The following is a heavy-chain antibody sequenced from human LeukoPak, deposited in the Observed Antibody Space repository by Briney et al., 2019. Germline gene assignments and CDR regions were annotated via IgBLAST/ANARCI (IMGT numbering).Heavy chain of an antibody. D-gene: IGHD6-19*01. CDR2: INPSGGST. CDR1: GYTFTSYY. CDR3: ARGGQWLVKVPAY. Sequence: ASVKVSCKASGYTFTSYYMHWVRQAPGQGLEWMGIINPSGGSTNYAQKFQGRVTMTRDMSTSTVYMELSRLRSDDTAVYYCARGGQWLVKVPAYWGQGTLVTVSS. V-gene: IGHV1-46*01. J-gene: IGHJ4*02.